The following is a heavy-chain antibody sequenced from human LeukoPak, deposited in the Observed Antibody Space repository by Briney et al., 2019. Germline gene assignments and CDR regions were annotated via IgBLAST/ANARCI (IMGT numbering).Heavy chain of an antibody. CDR2: ISDSGGST. CDR3: AKSPYGAGDIFDF. D-gene: IGHD2-15*01. Sequence: GGSLRLSCAASGFTFSSYAMSWVRQAPGKGLEWVSSISDSGGSTYYTDSVKGRFTISRDNSKNTLYLQMNRLRAEDTAVYYCAKSPYGAGDIFDFWGQGTLVTVSS. J-gene: IGHJ4*02. V-gene: IGHV3-23*01. CDR1: GFTFSSYA.